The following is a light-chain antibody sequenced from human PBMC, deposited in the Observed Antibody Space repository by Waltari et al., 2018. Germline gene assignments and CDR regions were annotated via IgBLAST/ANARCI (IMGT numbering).Light chain of an antibody. CDR3: TSFRSGASWV. V-gene: IGLV2-14*01. Sequence: QSALTQPASVSGSPGQSIIISCAGTNNDVGAYNCVSWYQHHPGKAPKLIIHDVNKRPSGVSSRFAASKSDNTASLTISGLQAEDEANYYCTSFRSGASWVFGGGTTLTVL. J-gene: IGLJ3*02. CDR1: NNDVGAYNC. CDR2: DVN.